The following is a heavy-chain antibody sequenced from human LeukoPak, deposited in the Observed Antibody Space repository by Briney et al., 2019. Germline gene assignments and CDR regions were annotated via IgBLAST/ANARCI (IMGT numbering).Heavy chain of an antibody. V-gene: IGHV3-48*01. D-gene: IGHD2-2*02. CDR1: GFTFSSYS. CDR2: ISSSSSTI. CDR3: ARYCISTSCYSDIGY. J-gene: IGHJ4*02. Sequence: GGSLRLSCAASGFTFSSYSMNWVRQAPGKGLEWFSYISSSSSTIYYADSVKGRFTISRDNAENSLYLQMNSLRAEDTAVYYCARYCISTSCYSDIGYWGQGTLVTVSS.